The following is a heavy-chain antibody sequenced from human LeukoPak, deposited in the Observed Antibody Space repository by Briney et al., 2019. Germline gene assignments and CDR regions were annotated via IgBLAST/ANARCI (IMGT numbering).Heavy chain of an antibody. J-gene: IGHJ3*02. CDR2: IYYSGST. CDR3: AGLRWVHDAFDI. CDR1: GGSISSYY. V-gene: IGHV4-59*01. Sequence: SETLSLTCTVSGGSISSYYWSWIRQPPGKGLEWIGYIYYSGSTNYNPSLKSRVTISVDTSKNQFSLKLSSVTAADTAVNYCAGLRWVHDAFDIWGQGTMVTVSS. D-gene: IGHD4-23*01.